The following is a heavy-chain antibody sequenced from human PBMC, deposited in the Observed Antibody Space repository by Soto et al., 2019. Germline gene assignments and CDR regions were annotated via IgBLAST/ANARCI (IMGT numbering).Heavy chain of an antibody. CDR2: VHPSGST. J-gene: IGHJ6*02. CDR1: SSSLGDHY. D-gene: IGHD5-18*01. V-gene: IGHV4-34*01. CDR3: SRGKPSGYRFGPRTSFYYGLDV. Sequence: AETLSLTCAVFSSSLGDHYWAWIRQSPDKGLEWIGEVHPSGSTDYNPSLKKRLTLSLDTSKNQFSLKDASVTAADTAVYFCSRGKPSGYRFGPRTSFYYGLDVWGPGTTVTVSS.